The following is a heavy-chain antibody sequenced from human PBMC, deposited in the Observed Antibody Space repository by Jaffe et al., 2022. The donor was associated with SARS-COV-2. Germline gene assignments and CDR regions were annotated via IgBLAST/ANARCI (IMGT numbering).Heavy chain of an antibody. V-gene: IGHV1-3*01. CDR1: GYTFTNNA. D-gene: IGHD6-19*01. CDR2: INGGNGVT. J-gene: IGHJ6*02. CDR3: ARGAWLTNPEYYYYGMDL. Sequence: QGQLVQSGAEVKKPGASVKVSCKASGYTFTNNAIQWVRQAPGQRLEWLGWINGGNGVTEYSQKFLGRVTLTRDASASTAYMDMNSLTSEDTAVYFCARGAWLTNPEYYYYGMDLWGQGTTVTVSS.